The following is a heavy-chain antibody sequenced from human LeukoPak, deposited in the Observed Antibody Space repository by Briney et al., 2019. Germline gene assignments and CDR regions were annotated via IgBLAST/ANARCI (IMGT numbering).Heavy chain of an antibody. CDR1: GFTVSSNY. D-gene: IGHD6-6*01. CDR3: ARGGPRRAWYSSSDYFDY. Sequence: PGGSLRLSCADSGFTVSSNYMRWVRQAPGKGLEWVSYISSSGSTIYYADSVKGRFTISRDNAKNSLYLQMNSLRAEDTAVYYCARGGPRRAWYSSSDYFDYWGQGTLVTVSS. CDR2: ISSSGSTI. J-gene: IGHJ4*02. V-gene: IGHV3-11*04.